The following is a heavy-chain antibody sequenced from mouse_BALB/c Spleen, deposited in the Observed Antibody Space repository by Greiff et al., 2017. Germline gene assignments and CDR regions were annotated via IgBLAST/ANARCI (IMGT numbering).Heavy chain of an antibody. J-gene: IGHJ4*01. Sequence: EVQRVESGPELVKPGASVKMSCKASGYTFTSYVMHWVKQKPGQGLEWIGYINPYNDGTKYNEKFKGKATLTSDKSSSTAYMELSSLTSEDSAVYYCTRRHYYGSSYYAMDYWGQGTSVTVSS. CDR1: GYTFTSYV. V-gene: IGHV1-14*01. CDR2: INPYNDGT. D-gene: IGHD1-1*01. CDR3: TRRHYYGSSYYAMDY.